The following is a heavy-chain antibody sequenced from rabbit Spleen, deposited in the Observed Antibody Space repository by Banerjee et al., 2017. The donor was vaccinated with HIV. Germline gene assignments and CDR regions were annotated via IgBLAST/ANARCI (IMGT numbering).Heavy chain of an antibody. Sequence: QEQLEESGGDLVKPEGSLTLTCTASGFSFSSSYWICWVRQAPGKGPEWIACIYTSSGTTYYASWAKGRFTISKASSTTVTLQMTTLTAADTATYFCARGDGTYGDGFSLWGPGTLVTVS. V-gene: IGHV1S45*01. CDR3: ARGDGTYGDGFSL. D-gene: IGHD5-1*01. J-gene: IGHJ4*01. CDR1: GFSFSSSYW. CDR2: IYTSSGTT.